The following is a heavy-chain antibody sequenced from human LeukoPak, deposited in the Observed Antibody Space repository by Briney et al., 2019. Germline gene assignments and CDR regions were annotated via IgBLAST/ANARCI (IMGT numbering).Heavy chain of an antibody. Sequence: GGSLRLSCSASGFTLSSYAMSWARQAPGKGLEWVSSISGGHGGTYYADSVKGRFTISRDDSKNTLYLQVNSLRAEDTAVYYCAKGQYASGWNSGNYWGQGTLVTVSS. CDR1: GFTLSSYA. CDR2: ISGGHGGT. CDR3: AKGQYASGWNSGNY. V-gene: IGHV3-23*01. D-gene: IGHD1/OR15-1a*01. J-gene: IGHJ4*02.